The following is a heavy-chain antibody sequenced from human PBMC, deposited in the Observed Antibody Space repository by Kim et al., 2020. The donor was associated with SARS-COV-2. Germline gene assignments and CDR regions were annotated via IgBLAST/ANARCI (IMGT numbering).Heavy chain of an antibody. J-gene: IGHJ2*01. CDR3: ARDISPHYGDYVAWYFDL. Sequence: SETLSLTCTVSGGSISSGGYYWSWIRQHPGKGLEWIGYIYYSGSTYYNPSLKSRVTISVDTSKNQFSLKLSSVTAADTAVYYCARDISPHYGDYVAWYFDLWGRGTLVTVSS. V-gene: IGHV4-31*03. D-gene: IGHD4-17*01. CDR2: IYYSGST. CDR1: GGSISSGGYY.